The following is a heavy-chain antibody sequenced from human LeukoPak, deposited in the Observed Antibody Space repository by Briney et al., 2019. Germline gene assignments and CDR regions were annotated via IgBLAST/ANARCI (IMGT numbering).Heavy chain of an antibody. CDR1: GYTFTGYY. V-gene: IGHV1-2*02. CDR2: INPNSGGT. CDR3: ARDPYYYDSSGPQPFDY. J-gene: IGHJ4*02. D-gene: IGHD3-22*01. Sequence: ASVKVSCKASGYTFTGYYMHWVRRAPGQGLEWMGWINPNSGGTNYAQKFQGRVTMTRDTSISTAYMELNRLRSDDTAVYYCARDPYYYDSSGPQPFDYWGQGTLVTVSS.